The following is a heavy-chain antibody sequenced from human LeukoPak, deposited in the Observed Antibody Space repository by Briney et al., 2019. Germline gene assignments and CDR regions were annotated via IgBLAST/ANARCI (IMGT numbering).Heavy chain of an antibody. CDR2: IYYSGST. J-gene: IGHJ4*02. Sequence: SDTLSLTRTVSGGSLSSSSYYWGWIRRPPANGLEWLGGIYYSGSTYYIPSLKSRVTISVDTSKNQFSLKLSSVTAADTAVYYCAVTIAAPTLYFDYWGQGTLVTVSS. CDR1: GGSLSSSSYY. D-gene: IGHD6-6*01. CDR3: AVTIAAPTLYFDY. V-gene: IGHV4-39*01.